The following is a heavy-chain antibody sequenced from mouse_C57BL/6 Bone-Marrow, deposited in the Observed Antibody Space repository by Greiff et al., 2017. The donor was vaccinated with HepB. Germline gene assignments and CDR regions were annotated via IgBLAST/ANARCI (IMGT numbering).Heavy chain of an antibody. Sequence: EVKLVESGGGLVQPGESLKLSCESNEYEFPSHDMSWVRKTPEKRLELVAAINSDGGSTYYPDTMERRFIISRDNTKKTLYLQMSSLRSEDTALYYCARRDYYGSRKGWFADWGQGTLVTVSA. V-gene: IGHV5-2*01. CDR1: EYEFPSHD. CDR2: INSDGGST. CDR3: ARRDYYGSRKGWFAD. D-gene: IGHD1-1*01. J-gene: IGHJ3*01.